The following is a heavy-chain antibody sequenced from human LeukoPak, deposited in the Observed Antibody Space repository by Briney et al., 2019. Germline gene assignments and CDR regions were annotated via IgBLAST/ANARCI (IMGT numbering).Heavy chain of an antibody. J-gene: IGHJ3*02. D-gene: IGHD1-14*01. CDR3: ARGRKVYDAFDI. CDR1: GFPFSSYS. Sequence: GGSLRLSCAASGFPFSSYSMNWFRQAPGKGLEWVSSISSSSSYIYYADSVKGRFTISRDNAKNSLYLQMNSLRAEDTAVYYCARGRKVYDAFDIWGQGTMVTVSS. V-gene: IGHV3-21*01. CDR2: ISSSSSYI.